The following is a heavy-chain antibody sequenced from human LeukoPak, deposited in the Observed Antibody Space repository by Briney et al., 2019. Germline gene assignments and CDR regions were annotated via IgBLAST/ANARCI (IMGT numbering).Heavy chain of an antibody. J-gene: IGHJ5*02. V-gene: IGHV3-21*01. Sequence: PGGSLRLSCAASGFTFSSYSMNWVRQAPGKGLEWVSSISSSSSYIYYADSVKGRFTISRDNAKNSLYLQMNSLRAEDTAVYYCARDRDGSGSYHNVATGWFDPWGQGTLVTVSS. D-gene: IGHD3-10*01. CDR1: GFTFSSYS. CDR2: ISSSSSYI. CDR3: ARDRDGSGSYHNVATGWFDP.